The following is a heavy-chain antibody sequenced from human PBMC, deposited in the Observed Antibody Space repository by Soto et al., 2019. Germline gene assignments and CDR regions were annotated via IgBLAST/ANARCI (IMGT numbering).Heavy chain of an antibody. CDR1: GVTVNTNY. CDR3: ASTTVWKDAFEI. CDR2: IESGGSI. Sequence: EVQLVESGGGLIQPGGSLRLSCAASGVTVNTNYMSWVRQSPGKGLEWVSLIESGGSIYYADSVKGRFTISRDIFKNTLSLQRNSLRVEDTAVYYCASTTVWKDAFEIWGRGTRVAVSS. J-gene: IGHJ3*02. V-gene: IGHV3-53*01. D-gene: IGHD3-16*01.